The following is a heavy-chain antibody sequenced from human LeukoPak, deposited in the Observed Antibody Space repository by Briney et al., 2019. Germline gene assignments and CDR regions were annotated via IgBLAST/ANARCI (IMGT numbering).Heavy chain of an antibody. CDR1: GYTFSHYS. CDR2: ISITSDYI. V-gene: IGHV3-21*01. CDR3: VSGNDPDSTWENYRLDAFDI. D-gene: IGHD3-16*02. J-gene: IGHJ3*02. Sequence: GGSLRLSCAASGYTFSHYSVNWVRQAPGKGLEWVSSISITSDYIYYADSVKGRFTISRDNTKSSLYLQMNSLRAEDTAVYYCVSGNDPDSTWENYRLDAFDIWGQGTTVIVSS.